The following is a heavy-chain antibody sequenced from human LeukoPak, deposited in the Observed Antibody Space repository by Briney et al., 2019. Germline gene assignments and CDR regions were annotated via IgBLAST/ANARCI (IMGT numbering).Heavy chain of an antibody. D-gene: IGHD3-9*01. J-gene: IGHJ3*02. Sequence: ASVKVSCKASGYTFTSYYMHWVRQAPGQGLEWMGIINPSGGSTSYAQKLQGRVTMTRDTSTSTVYMELSSLRSEDTAAYYCARDWNKYYDILTGYSKIDAFDIWGQGTMVTVSS. V-gene: IGHV1-46*01. CDR1: GYTFTSYY. CDR3: ARDWNKYYDILTGYSKIDAFDI. CDR2: INPSGGST.